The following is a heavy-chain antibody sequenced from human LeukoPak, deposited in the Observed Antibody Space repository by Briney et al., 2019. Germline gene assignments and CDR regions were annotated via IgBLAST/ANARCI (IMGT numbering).Heavy chain of an antibody. J-gene: IGHJ6*04. D-gene: IGHD1-7*01. Sequence: GGSLRLSCAASGFTFSSYEMNWVRQAPGKGLEWVSCITNGGDTIYYADSVKGRFTISRDNAKNSLYLQMNSLRAEDTAVYYCARNYDVWGKGTTVTVSS. CDR3: ARNYDV. V-gene: IGHV3-48*03. CDR1: GFTFSSYE. CDR2: ITNGGDTI.